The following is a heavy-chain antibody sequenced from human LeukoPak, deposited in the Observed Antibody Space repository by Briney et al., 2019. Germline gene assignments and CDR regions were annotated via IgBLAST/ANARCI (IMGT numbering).Heavy chain of an antibody. D-gene: IGHD6-19*01. CDR3: ARGYSSGWYGGCIDY. J-gene: IGHJ4*02. CDR2: IYYSGST. V-gene: IGHV4-30-4*01. CDR1: GGSISSGDYY. Sequence: PSQTLSLTCTVSGGSISSGDYYWSWIRQPPGKGLEWIGYIYYSGSTYYNPSLKSRLIISVDTSKNKFSLKLSSVTAADTAVYYCARGYSSGWYGGCIDYWGQGALVTVSS.